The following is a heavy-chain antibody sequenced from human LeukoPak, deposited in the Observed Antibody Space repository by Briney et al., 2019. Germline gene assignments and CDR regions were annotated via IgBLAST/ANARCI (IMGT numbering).Heavy chain of an antibody. J-gene: IGHJ4*02. CDR1: GGSISSYY. CDR3: ARDPVWFGDYYFDY. CDR2: IYYSGST. D-gene: IGHD3-10*01. Sequence: SETLSLTCTVSGGSISSYYWSWIRQTPGKGLEWIGYIYYSGSTNYNPSLKSRVTISVDTSKNQFSLKLSSVTAADTAVYYCARDPVWFGDYYFDYWGQGTLVTVSS. V-gene: IGHV4-59*12.